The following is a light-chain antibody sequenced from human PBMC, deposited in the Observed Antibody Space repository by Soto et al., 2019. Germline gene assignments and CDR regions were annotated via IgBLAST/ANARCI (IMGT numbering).Light chain of an antibody. J-gene: IGLJ3*02. Sequence: QSALTQPPSASGSPGQSVTISCTGTSSDVGAYNYVSWYQQHPGKAPKLVIFEVNKRPSGVPDRFSGSKSGNTAFLTVSGLQPEDEADYYCTSYTVRKSWVFGGGTKLTVL. CDR3: TSYTVRKSWV. CDR2: EVN. V-gene: IGLV2-8*01. CDR1: SSDVGAYNY.